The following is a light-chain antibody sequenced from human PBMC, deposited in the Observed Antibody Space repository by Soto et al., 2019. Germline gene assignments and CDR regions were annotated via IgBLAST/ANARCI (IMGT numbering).Light chain of an antibody. CDR1: QSISRY. Sequence: DIQITQSPSSLSASVVDRVTITCRASQSISRYLNWYQQKPGKAPNLLIYVASSLQSEVPSRFSGSGSGTDFTLTITSLQPEDFATYYCQQSYGTPITFGQGTRLEIK. J-gene: IGKJ5*01. CDR3: QQSYGTPIT. CDR2: VAS. V-gene: IGKV1-39*01.